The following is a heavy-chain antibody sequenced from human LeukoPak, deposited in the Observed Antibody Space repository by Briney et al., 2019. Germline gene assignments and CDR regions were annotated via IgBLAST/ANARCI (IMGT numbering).Heavy chain of an antibody. V-gene: IGHV4-31*03. CDR1: GASISTAGYY. CDR2: FYYSGRT. CDR3: ARDRVGPEGSFDY. Sequence: SETLSLTCTVSGASISTAGYYWSWIRQHPGKGLEWIGYFYYSGRTYSNPSLKSRVTMSVDTSKNQFSLKLSSVTAADTAVYYCARDRVGPEGSFDYWGQGTLVTVSS. D-gene: IGHD1-26*01. J-gene: IGHJ4*02.